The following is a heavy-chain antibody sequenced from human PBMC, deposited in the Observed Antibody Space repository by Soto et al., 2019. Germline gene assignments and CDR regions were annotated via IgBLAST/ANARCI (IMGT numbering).Heavy chain of an antibody. CDR3: ARDRYSGSYYYSYGMDV. V-gene: IGHV4-30-4*01. D-gene: IGHD1-26*01. CDR1: GGSISSGDYY. J-gene: IGHJ6*02. CDR2: IYSSGST. Sequence: SETLSLTCTVSGGSISSGDYYWSWIRQLPGQGLELIGYIYSSGSTYYNPSLKSRVNIPVDTSKNQFSLKLSSVTAADTAVYYCARDRYSGSYYYSYGMDVWGQGSTVTVSS.